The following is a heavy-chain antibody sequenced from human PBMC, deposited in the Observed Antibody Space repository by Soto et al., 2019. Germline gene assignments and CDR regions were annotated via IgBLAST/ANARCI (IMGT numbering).Heavy chain of an antibody. V-gene: IGHV5-51*01. J-gene: IGHJ5*02. CDR3: ASVLDYGGHSDLLAP. D-gene: IGHD4-17*01. Sequence: PGESLKISCKGSGYSFTSYWIGWVRQMPGKGLEWMGIIYPGDSDTRYSPSFQGQVTISADKSISTAYLQWSSLKASDTAMYYCASVLDYGGHSDLLAPCGQGTLVTVSS. CDR2: IYPGDSDT. CDR1: GYSFTSYW.